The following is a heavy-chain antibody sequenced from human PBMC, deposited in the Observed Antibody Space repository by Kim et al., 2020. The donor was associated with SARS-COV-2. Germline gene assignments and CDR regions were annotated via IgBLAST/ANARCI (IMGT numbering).Heavy chain of an antibody. Sequence: KGRFTISSDDSKSTANLQMNSLKTEDTAVYYCTREFVGIAAAGKVYYFDYWGQGTLVTVSS. J-gene: IGHJ4*02. D-gene: IGHD6-13*01. CDR3: TREFVGIAAAGKVYYFDY. V-gene: IGHV3-49*02.